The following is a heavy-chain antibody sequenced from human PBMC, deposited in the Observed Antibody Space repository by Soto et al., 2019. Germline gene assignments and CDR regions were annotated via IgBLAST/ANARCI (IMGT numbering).Heavy chain of an antibody. CDR3: ARRSSGWYPLPVDY. D-gene: IGHD6-19*01. J-gene: IGHJ4*02. V-gene: IGHV3-48*01. CDR1: GFTFSSYA. CDR2: ISGSGSGT. Sequence: GGSLRLPCAASGFTFSSYAMNWVRLAPGKGLEWVSSISGSGSGTYYADSVKGRFTISRDNAKNSLYLQMNSLRAEDTAVYYCARRSSGWYPLPVDYWGQGTLVTVSS.